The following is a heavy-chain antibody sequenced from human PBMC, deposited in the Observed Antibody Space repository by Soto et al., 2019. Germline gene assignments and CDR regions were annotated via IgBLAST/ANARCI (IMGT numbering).Heavy chain of an antibody. CDR1: GYTFTSYY. CDR2: INPSGGST. D-gene: IGHD6-25*01. CDR3: ARDPGERDFDY. V-gene: IGHV1-46*03. J-gene: IGHJ4*02. Sequence: QVQLVQSGAEVKKPGASVKVSYKASGYTFTSYYMHWVRQAPGQGLEWMGIINPSGGSTSYAQKFQGRVTMTRDTSTSTVYMELSSLRSEDTAVYYCARDPGERDFDYWGQGTLVTVSS.